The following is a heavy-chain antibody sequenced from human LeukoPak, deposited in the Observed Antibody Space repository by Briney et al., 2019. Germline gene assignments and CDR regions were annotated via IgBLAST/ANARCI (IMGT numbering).Heavy chain of an antibody. CDR1: GFTFRTYW. D-gene: IGHD4-17*01. J-gene: IGHJ4*02. V-gene: IGHV3-21*01. Sequence: GGSLRLSCAASGFTFRTYWMHWVRQAPGKGLEWVSSISSSSSYIYYADSVKGRFTISRDNAKNSLYLQMNSLRAEDTAVYYCARGGLRRGYYFDYWGQGTLVTVSS. CDR2: ISSSSSYI. CDR3: ARGGLRRGYYFDY.